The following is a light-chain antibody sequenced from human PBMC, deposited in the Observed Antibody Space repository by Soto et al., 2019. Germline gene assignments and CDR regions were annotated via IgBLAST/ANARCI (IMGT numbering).Light chain of an antibody. J-gene: IGKJ1*01. CDR3: QKYNSAPWT. Sequence: DIQMTQSPSSLSASVGDRVTITCRASQGISNYLAWYQQKPGKVPKLLSYAASTLQSGVPSRFSGSGSGTDFTPTISSLQPEDVATYYCQKYNSAPWTFGQGTKVEIK. V-gene: IGKV1-27*01. CDR1: QGISNY. CDR2: AAS.